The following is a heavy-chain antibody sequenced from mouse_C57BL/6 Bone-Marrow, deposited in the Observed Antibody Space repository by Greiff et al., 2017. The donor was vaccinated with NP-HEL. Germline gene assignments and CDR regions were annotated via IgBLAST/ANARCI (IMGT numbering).Heavy chain of an antibody. CDR3: ARGPYYYGSSYVDWYFDV. D-gene: IGHD1-1*01. CDR1: GYTFTSYG. J-gene: IGHJ1*03. CDR2: IYPRSGNT. V-gene: IGHV1-81*01. Sequence: VQLQQSGAELARPGASVKLSCKASGYTFTSYGISWVKQRTGQGLEWIGEIYPRSGNTYYNEKFKGKATLTADKSSSTAYMELRSLTSEDSAVYFCARGPYYYGSSYVDWYFDVWGTGTTVTVSS.